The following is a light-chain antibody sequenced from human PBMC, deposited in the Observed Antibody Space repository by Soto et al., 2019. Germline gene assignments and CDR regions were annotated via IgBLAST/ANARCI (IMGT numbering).Light chain of an antibody. CDR2: LDSDGIQ. J-gene: IGLJ2*01. CDR3: QTWGTGIHVV. V-gene: IGLV4-69*01. CDR1: SGHSSYA. Sequence: QLVLTQSPSASASLGASVKFTCTLSSGHSSYAIAWHQQQTEKGPRYLMKLDSDGIQTKGYAIPDRFSRSSSGAERYPTISSLRSEYEADYYCQTWGTGIHVVFGGGTQLTVL.